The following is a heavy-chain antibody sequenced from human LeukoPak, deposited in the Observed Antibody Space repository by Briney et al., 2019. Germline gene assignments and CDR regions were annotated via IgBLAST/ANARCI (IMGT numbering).Heavy chain of an antibody. V-gene: IGHV3-21*06. J-gene: IGHJ4*02. CDR2: ISSSSSYI. CDR1: GFTFSSYS. Sequence: GGSLRLSCAASGFTFSSYSMNWVRQAPGKGLEWVSSISSSSSYIYYADSVKGRFTISRDNAKNSLYLQMNALRAEDTAVYYCARGYYDLLTGPDYWGQGTLVTVSS. D-gene: IGHD3-9*01. CDR3: ARGYYDLLTGPDY.